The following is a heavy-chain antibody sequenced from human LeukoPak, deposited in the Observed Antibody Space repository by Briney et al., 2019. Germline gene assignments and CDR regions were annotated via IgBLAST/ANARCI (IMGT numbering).Heavy chain of an antibody. J-gene: IGHJ4*02. CDR2: IYPGDSDT. CDR3: ARLDYDSIYSEYYFDY. Sequence: GESLKISCKGSGYSFTSYWIGWVRQMPGKGLEWMGIIYPGDSDTRYSPSFQGQVTISADKSISTAYLQWSSLKASDTAMYYCARLDYDSIYSEYYFDYWGQGTLVTVSS. V-gene: IGHV5-51*01. D-gene: IGHD3-22*01. CDR1: GYSFTSYW.